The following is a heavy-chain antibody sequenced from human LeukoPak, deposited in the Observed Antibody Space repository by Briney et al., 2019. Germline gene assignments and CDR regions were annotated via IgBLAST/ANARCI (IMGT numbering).Heavy chain of an antibody. D-gene: IGHD3-16*01. J-gene: IGHJ4*02. CDR1: GFTFSSYS. CDR3: ARGGPQGDSDY. CDR2: ISSSSSYI. V-gene: IGHV3-21*01. Sequence: GGSLRLSCAASGFTFSSYSMNWVRQAPGKGLEWVSSISSSSSYIYYVDSVKGRFTISRDNAKNSLYLQMNSLRAEDTAVYYCARGGPQGDSDYWGQGTLVTVSS.